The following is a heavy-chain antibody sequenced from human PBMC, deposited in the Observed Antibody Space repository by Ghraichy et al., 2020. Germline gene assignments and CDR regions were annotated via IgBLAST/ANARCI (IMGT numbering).Heavy chain of an antibody. CDR3: ARRVSWSHDY. D-gene: IGHD1-26*01. V-gene: IGHV4-59*11. CDR2: IPDSGNN. Sequence: SETLSLTCTVSGGSFSNHYWSWIRQPPGKRMEWIGYIPDSGNNNYNPSIMSRVTILMDTSKNKFSLNLRSVTASDTAIYYCARRVSWSHDYWCQGTLVTVSS. J-gene: IGHJ4*02. CDR1: GGSFSNHY.